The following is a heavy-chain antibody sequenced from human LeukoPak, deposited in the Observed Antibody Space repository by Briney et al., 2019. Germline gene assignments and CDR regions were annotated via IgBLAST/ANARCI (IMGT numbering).Heavy chain of an antibody. CDR1: GFTYSEYY. Sequence: GGSLRLSCAASGFTYSEYYITWIRQAPGKGLEWVSHISSSGRLMQYADSVRGRFTITRDNAQNFMSLQMNNLKPEDTAVYYCARDTNNGLDVWGRGTTVTVS. CDR3: ARDTNNGLDV. V-gene: IGHV3-11*01. J-gene: IGHJ6*02. D-gene: IGHD1-14*01. CDR2: ISSSGRLM.